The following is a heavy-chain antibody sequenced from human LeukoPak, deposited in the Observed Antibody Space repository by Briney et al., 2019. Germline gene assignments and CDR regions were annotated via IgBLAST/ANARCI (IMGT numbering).Heavy chain of an antibody. D-gene: IGHD3-10*01. V-gene: IGHV3-20*04. J-gene: IGHJ5*02. CDR3: AREAYYYGSGSYIYWFDP. CDR1: GLTVSSNY. Sequence: GESLRLSCAASGLTVSSNYMSWVRQAPGKGLEWVSGINWNGGSTGYADSVKGRFSISRDNAKNSLYLQMNSLRAEDTALYYCAREAYYYGSGSYIYWFDPWGQGTLVTVSS. CDR2: INWNGGST.